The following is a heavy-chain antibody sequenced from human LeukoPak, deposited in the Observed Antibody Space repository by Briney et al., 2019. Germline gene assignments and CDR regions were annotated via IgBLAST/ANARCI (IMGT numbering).Heavy chain of an antibody. J-gene: IGHJ3*02. CDR2: IYYSGST. CDR1: GGFFNSYY. Sequence: SETLSLTCTVSGGFFNSYYWSWIRQPPGKGLEWIAYIYYSGSTNYNPSLKSRVTISVDTSKNQFSLKVNSVTSADTAVYYCARNTNFVGATNNDAFDIWGQGTMVTVSS. V-gene: IGHV4-59*01. D-gene: IGHD1-26*01. CDR3: ARNTNFVGATNNDAFDI.